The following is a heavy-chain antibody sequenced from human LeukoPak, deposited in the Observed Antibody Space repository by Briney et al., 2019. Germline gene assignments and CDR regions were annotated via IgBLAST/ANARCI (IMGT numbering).Heavy chain of an antibody. CDR1: GGSFSGYY. CDR3: ARVVSSGYDWFDY. V-gene: IGHV4-34*01. J-gene: IGHJ4*02. Sequence: SETLSLTCAVYGGSFSGYYWSWIRQPPGKGLEWIGEINHSGSTNYNPSLKSRDTISVDTSKNQFSLKLSSVTAADTAVYYCARVVSSGYDWFDYWGQGTLVTVSS. CDR2: INHSGST. D-gene: IGHD5-12*01.